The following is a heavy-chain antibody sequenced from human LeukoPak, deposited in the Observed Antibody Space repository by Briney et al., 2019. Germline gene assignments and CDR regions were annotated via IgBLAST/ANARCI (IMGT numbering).Heavy chain of an antibody. V-gene: IGHV1-46*03. Sequence: GASVKVSCKASGYTFTSYYMHWVRQAPGQGLEWMGIVNPSGGSTSYAQKFQGRVTMTRDTSTSTVYMELSSLRSEDSAVYYCAVVGCSSTSCYRTMYYYGMDVWGQGTTVTVSS. CDR3: AVVGCSSTSCYRTMYYYGMDV. CDR1: GYTFTSYY. D-gene: IGHD2-2*02. CDR2: VNPSGGST. J-gene: IGHJ6*02.